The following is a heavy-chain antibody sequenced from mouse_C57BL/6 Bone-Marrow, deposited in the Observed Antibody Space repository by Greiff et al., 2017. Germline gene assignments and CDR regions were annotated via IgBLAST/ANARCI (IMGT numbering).Heavy chain of an antibody. Sequence: VQLQQPGAELVMPGASVKLSCKASGYTFTSYWMHWVKQRPGQGLEWIGEIDPSDSYTNYNQKFKGKSTLTVDKSSSTAYMQLISLTSEDSAVYYCAREGGSPWFAYWGQGNLVTVSA. D-gene: IGHD1-1*02. CDR1: GYTFTSYW. CDR3: AREGGSPWFAY. V-gene: IGHV1-69*01. J-gene: IGHJ3*01. CDR2: IDPSDSYT.